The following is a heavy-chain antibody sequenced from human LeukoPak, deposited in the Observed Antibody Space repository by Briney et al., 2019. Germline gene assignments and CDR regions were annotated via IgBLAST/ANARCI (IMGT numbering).Heavy chain of an antibody. CDR2: IYYSGST. D-gene: IGHD5-12*01. CDR3: ARGRRGYSYRHPIDY. CDR1: GGSISSGGYN. V-gene: IGHV4-31*03. Sequence: SETLSLTCTVSGGSISSGGYNWSWIRQHPGKGLECIGYIYYSGSTYYNPSLKSRVTISVDTSKNQFSLKLSSVTAADTAVYYCARGRRGYSYRHPIDYWGQGTLVTVSS. J-gene: IGHJ4*02.